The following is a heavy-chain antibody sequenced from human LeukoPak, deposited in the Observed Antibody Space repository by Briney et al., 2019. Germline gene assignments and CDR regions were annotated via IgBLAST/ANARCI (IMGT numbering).Heavy chain of an antibody. V-gene: IGHV4-34*01. J-gene: IGHJ3*02. Sequence: SETLSLTCAVYGGSFSGYYWSWIRQPPGKGLEWIGEINHSGSTNYNPSLKSRVTMSVDTSKNQFSLKLSSVTAADTAMYYCARALSGTYLGDAFDIWGQGTMVTVSS. CDR2: INHSGST. CDR1: GGSFSGYY. D-gene: IGHD1-26*01. CDR3: ARALSGTYLGDAFDI.